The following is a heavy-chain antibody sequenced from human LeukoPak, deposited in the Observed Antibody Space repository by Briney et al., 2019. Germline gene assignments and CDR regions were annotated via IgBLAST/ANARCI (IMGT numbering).Heavy chain of an antibody. V-gene: IGHV1-18*04. CDR2: ISAYNGNT. J-gene: IGHJ4*02. CDR3: ARTHRSTSRSPLPDY. Sequence: ASVKVSCKASGYTFTSYGISWVRQAPGQGLEWMGWISAYNGNTNYAQKLQGRVTMTTDTSTSTAYMELRSLRPDDTAVYYCARTHRSTSRSPLPDYWGQGTLVTVSS. CDR1: GYTFTSYG. D-gene: IGHD2-2*01.